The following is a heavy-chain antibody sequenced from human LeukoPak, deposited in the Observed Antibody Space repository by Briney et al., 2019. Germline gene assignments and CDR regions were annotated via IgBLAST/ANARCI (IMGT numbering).Heavy chain of an antibody. D-gene: IGHD2-2*01. Sequence: SETLSLTCAVYGGSFSGYYWSWIRQPPGKGLEWIGEINHSGSTNYNPSLKSRVTTSVDTSKNQFSLKLSSVTAADTAVYYCAESTDYYYYGMDVWGQGTTVTVSS. CDR2: INHSGST. V-gene: IGHV4-34*01. J-gene: IGHJ6*02. CDR3: AESTDYYYYGMDV. CDR1: GGSFSGYY.